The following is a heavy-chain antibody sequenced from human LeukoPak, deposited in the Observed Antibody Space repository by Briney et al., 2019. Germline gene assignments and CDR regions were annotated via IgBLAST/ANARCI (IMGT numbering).Heavy chain of an antibody. Sequence: PGGSLRLSCAASGFTFDDYAMHWVRQAPGKGLEWVSVISGSGDKTYYADSVKGRFTISRDNSKTTLYLQMNSLRAEDTAIYYCAKNRDPQLERGSDYWGQGTLVTVSS. CDR3: AKNRDPQLERGSDY. CDR1: GFTFDDYA. CDR2: ISGSGDKT. V-gene: IGHV3-23*01. D-gene: IGHD5-24*01. J-gene: IGHJ4*02.